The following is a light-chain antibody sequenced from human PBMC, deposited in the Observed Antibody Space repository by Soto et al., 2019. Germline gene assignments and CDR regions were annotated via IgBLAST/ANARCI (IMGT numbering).Light chain of an antibody. V-gene: IGLV1-51*01. CDR3: ATWDSSLSAVV. Sequence: QSVLTQPPSVSAAPGQKVTISCSGSSSNIGNNYVSWYQQLPGTAPKLLIYDNNKRPSGIPDRFSGSKSGTSATLGITGLQTGDEADYYRATWDSSLSAVVFGGGTKVTVL. CDR1: SSNIGNNY. CDR2: DNN. J-gene: IGLJ2*01.